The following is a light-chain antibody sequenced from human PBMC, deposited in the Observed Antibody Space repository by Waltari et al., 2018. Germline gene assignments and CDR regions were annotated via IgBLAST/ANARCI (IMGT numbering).Light chain of an antibody. J-gene: IGKJ4*01. V-gene: IGKV1-16*01. CDR2: AAS. CDR3: RKYNSYPLT. Sequence: DIQMTHSPSSRSAAVGDRVAITCRASQGISNYLALFQQKPGKDPKLLIYAASNLQSGVSLTFSGRGSGTESALTISSLQPEDFETYYCRKYNSYPLTFGGGTKVEIK. CDR1: QGISNY.